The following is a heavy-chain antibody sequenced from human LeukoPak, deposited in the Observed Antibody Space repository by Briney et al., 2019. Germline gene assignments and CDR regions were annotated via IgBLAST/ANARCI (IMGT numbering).Heavy chain of an antibody. CDR2: ISPSGDIL. CDR1: GFTFSSHG. V-gene: IGHV3-23*01. J-gene: IGHJ4*02. CDR3: ARDGWYGTMELDY. D-gene: IGHD6-19*01. Sequence: LTGGSLRLSCAASGFTFSSHGMNWVRQAPGKGLEWVSGISPSGDILYYADSVKGQFTISRDNSKNTLYLQMNSLRAEDTALYYCARDGWYGTMELDYWGQGTLVTVSS.